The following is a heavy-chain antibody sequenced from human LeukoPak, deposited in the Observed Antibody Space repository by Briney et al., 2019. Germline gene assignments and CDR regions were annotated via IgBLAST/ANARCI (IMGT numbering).Heavy chain of an antibody. Sequence: GASVKVSCKASGGTFSSYAISWVRQAPGQGLEWMGGIIPIFGTANYAQKFQGRVTITTDESTSTAYMELSSLRSEDTAVYYCASSASIVVVVAATFSLDYWGQGTLVTVSS. CDR2: IIPIFGTA. CDR1: GGTFSSYA. V-gene: IGHV1-69*05. D-gene: IGHD2-15*01. J-gene: IGHJ4*02. CDR3: ASSASIVVVVAATFSLDY.